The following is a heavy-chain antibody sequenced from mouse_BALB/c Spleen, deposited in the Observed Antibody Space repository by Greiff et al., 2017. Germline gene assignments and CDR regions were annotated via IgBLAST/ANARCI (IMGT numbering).Heavy chain of an antibody. CDR2: INPSNGRT. D-gene: IGHD2-1*01. V-gene: IGHV1S81*02. CDR3: ARPLYYGNSHYAMDY. CDR1: GYTFTSYW. Sequence: VQLQQPGAELVKPGASVKLSCKASGYTFTSYWMHWVKQRPGQGLEWIGEINPSNGRTNYNEKFKSKATLTVDKSSSTAYMQLSSLTSEDSAVYYCARPLYYGNSHYAMDYWGQGTSGTVSA. J-gene: IGHJ4*01.